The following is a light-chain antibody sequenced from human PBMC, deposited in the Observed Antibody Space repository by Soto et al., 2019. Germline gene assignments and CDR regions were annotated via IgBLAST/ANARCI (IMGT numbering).Light chain of an antibody. Sequence: QSALTQPASVSGSPGQSITISCTGTSSDVGGYNYVSWYQQHPGKAPKLMIYEVSKRPSGVSNRFSGSKSGNTASLTISGLQAEDEVDYYCSSYTSSSTLVFGTGTKVTVL. V-gene: IGLV2-14*01. CDR3: SSYTSSSTLV. J-gene: IGLJ1*01. CDR2: EVS. CDR1: SSDVGGYNY.